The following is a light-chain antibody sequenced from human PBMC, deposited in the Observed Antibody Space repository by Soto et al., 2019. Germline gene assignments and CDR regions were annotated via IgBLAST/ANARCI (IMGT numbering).Light chain of an antibody. J-gene: IGLJ3*02. CDR1: SSDVGSYNL. V-gene: IGLV2-23*02. CDR3: CSYAGSSSV. CDR2: EVS. Sequence: QSVLTQPASVSGSPGQSITISCTGTSSDVGSYNLVSWYQRHPGKAPKLMIYEVSKRPSGVSNRFSGSKSGNTASLTISGLQAEDEADYYCCSYAGSSSVFGGGTKLTVL.